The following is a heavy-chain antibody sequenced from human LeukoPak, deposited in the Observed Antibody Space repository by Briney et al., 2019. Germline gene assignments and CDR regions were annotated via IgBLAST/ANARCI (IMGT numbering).Heavy chain of an antibody. CDR2: INHSGRT. Sequence: SETLSLTCAVHGGSFSGYYWSWIRQPPGKGLERIGEINHSGRTNFSPSLKSRVTLSVDTSKNQFSLELGSVTAADTAVYYCAHLVGATYDAFDIWGQGTMVTVSS. CDR3: AHLVGATYDAFDI. J-gene: IGHJ3*02. V-gene: IGHV4-34*01. CDR1: GGSFSGYY. D-gene: IGHD1-26*01.